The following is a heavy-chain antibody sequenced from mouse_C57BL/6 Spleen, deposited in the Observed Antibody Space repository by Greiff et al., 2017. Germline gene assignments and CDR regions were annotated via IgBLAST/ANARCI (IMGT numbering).Heavy chain of an antibody. J-gene: IGHJ1*03. CDR3: ARGGFTTVVAENWYFDV. Sequence: VKLQESGAELVKPGASVKISCKASGYAFSSYWMNWVKQRPGKGLEWIGQIYPGDGDTNYNGKFKGKATLTADKSSSTAYMHLSSLTSEDSAVYFCARGGFTTVVAENWYFDVWGTGTTVTVSS. D-gene: IGHD1-1*01. CDR1: GYAFSSYW. V-gene: IGHV1-80*01. CDR2: IYPGDGDT.